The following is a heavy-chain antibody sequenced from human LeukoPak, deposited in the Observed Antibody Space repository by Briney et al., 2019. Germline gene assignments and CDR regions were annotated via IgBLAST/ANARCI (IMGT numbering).Heavy chain of an antibody. V-gene: IGHV3-7*03. CDR3: AKDQAPYCSSTSCYWAY. D-gene: IGHD2-2*01. J-gene: IGHJ4*02. CDR2: IKQDGSEK. Sequence: GGSLRLSCAASGFTFSSYWMSWVRQAPGKGLEWVANIKQDGSEKYYVDSVKGRFTISRDNAKNSLYLQMNSLRAEDTAVYYCAKDQAPYCSSTSCYWAYWGQGTLVTVSS. CDR1: GFTFSSYW.